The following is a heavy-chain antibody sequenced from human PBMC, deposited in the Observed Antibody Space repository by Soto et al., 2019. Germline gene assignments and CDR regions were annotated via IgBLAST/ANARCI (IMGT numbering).Heavy chain of an antibody. V-gene: IGHV1-69*13. CDR3: ARISERYCSGGSCYYYYYSGMDV. CDR2: FIPIFGTA. J-gene: IGHJ6*02. CDR1: GGTFSSYA. D-gene: IGHD2-15*01. Sequence: SVKVSCKASGGTFSSYAISWVRQAPGQGLEWMGGFIPIFGTANYAQKFQGRVTITADESTSTAYMELSSLRSEDTAVYYCARISERYCSGGSCYYYYYSGMDVWGQGTTVTVS.